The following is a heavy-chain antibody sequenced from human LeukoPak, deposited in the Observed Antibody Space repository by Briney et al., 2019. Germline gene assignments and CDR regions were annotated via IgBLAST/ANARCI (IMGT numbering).Heavy chain of an antibody. CDR1: GFTFSSRA. D-gene: IGHD6-19*01. V-gene: IGHV3-23*01. CDR3: AKEGAVENAFDI. CDR2: ISGSGGST. Sequence: GGSLRLSCAASGFTFSSRAMNWVRQAPGKGLEWVSAISGSGGSTYYADSVKGRFTISRDNSKNTLYLQMNSLRAEDTAVYYCAKEGAVENAFDIWGQGTLVTVSS. J-gene: IGHJ1*01.